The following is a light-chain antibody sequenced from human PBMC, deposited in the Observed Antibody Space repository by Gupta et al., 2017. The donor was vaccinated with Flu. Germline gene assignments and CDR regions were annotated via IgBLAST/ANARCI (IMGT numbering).Light chain of an antibody. J-gene: IGLJ2*01. CDR1: SSNSGNNA. CDR3: AALDDSLNALV. CDR2: YDH. Sequence: QSVLTQPPSVPEAPRQRVTISCYGRSSNSGNNAVSWYQQVAGEAPKILIYYDHLLPAGVSDRFSGSKSGTSASLAISGLQSEDEADYYCAALDDSLNALVFGGGTKLTVL. V-gene: IGLV1-36*01.